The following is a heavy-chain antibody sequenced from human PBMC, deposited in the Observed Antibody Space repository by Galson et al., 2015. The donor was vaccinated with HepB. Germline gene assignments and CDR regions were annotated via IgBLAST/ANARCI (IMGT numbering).Heavy chain of an antibody. CDR1: GYIFTGYY. D-gene: IGHD2-15*01. J-gene: IGHJ4*02. Sequence: SVKVSCKASGYIFTGYYVHWVRQAPGQGLEWMGRINPNSGGTNYAQEFQGRVTMTRDTSISTAYMELSTLRSDDTAVYYCARVRRYCSGGTCHYFDYWGQGSLVSVSS. V-gene: IGHV1-2*06. CDR2: INPNSGGT. CDR3: ARVRRYCSGGTCHYFDY.